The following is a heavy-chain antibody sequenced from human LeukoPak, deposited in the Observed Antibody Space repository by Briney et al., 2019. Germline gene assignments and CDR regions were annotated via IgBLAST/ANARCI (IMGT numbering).Heavy chain of an antibody. CDR3: ARLYLRDHCSSTSCYGLYFDY. V-gene: IGHV4-38-2*01. J-gene: IGHJ4*02. Sequence: PSETLSLTCAVSGYSITSGYYWGWIRQPPGKGLEWIGSIYHSGSTYYNPSLKTRVTISVDTSKNQFSLKLSSVTAADTAVYYCARLYLRDHCSSTSCYGLYFDYWGQGTLVTVSS. D-gene: IGHD2-2*01. CDR2: IYHSGST. CDR1: GYSITSGYY.